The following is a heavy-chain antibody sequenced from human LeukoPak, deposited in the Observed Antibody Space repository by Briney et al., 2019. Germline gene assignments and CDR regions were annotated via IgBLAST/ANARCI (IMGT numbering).Heavy chain of an antibody. D-gene: IGHD3-10*01. J-gene: IGHJ5*02. CDR1: GFTFSSYG. CDR3: ARDSWGSGSYSHTEFDP. CDR2: IWYDGSNK. Sequence: GRSLRLSCAASGFTFSSYGMHWVRQAPGKGLEWVAVIWYDGSNKYYADSVKGRFTISRDNSKNTLYLQMNSLRAEDTAVYYCARDSWGSGSYSHTEFDPWGQGTLVTVSS. V-gene: IGHV3-33*01.